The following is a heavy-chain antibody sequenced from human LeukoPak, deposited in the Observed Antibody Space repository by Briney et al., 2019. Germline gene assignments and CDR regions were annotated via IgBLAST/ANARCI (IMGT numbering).Heavy chain of an antibody. CDR3: AKDIRAVAGSSSAFDI. D-gene: IGHD6-19*01. V-gene: IGHV3-9*01. Sequence: GRSLRLSCAASGFTFDDYAMHWVRQAPGKGLEGVSGISWNWCSKRYADSVKGRFTISRDNAKNSLYLQMNSLRAEDRALSYCAKDIRAVAGSSSAFDIWGQGTMVTVSS. CDR1: GFTFDDYA. CDR2: ISWNWCSK. J-gene: IGHJ3*02.